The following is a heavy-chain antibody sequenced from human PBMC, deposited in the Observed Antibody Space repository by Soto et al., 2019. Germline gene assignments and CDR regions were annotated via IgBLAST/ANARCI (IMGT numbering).Heavy chain of an antibody. Sequence: EVQLVDSGGGLVQPGGSLRLSCAASEFTFRSYWMHWVRQSPGKGLVWVSRISGDGSSTTYADSVRGRFTISRDNAKNTVYLKMDSLRADDTAVYYCARSLTGTYGAFDLWGQGTMVTVSS. CDR2: ISGDGSST. D-gene: IGHD1-7*01. V-gene: IGHV3-74*01. CDR3: ARSLTGTYGAFDL. CDR1: EFTFRSYW. J-gene: IGHJ3*01.